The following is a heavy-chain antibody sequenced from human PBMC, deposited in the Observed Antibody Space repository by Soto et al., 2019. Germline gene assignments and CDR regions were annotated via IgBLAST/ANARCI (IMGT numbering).Heavy chain of an antibody. CDR2: INAGNGDT. Sequence: ASVKVSCKASGYTFTSYPMHWVRQAGQRLEWMGWINAGNGDTKYSQKFQGRFTISRDNAKNSLFLQMNSLRADDTAMYYCARDMWGQGMDVWGQGTTVTVSS. CDR3: ARDMWGQGMDV. J-gene: IGHJ6*02. D-gene: IGHD1-26*01. CDR1: GYTFTSYP. V-gene: IGHV1-3*01.